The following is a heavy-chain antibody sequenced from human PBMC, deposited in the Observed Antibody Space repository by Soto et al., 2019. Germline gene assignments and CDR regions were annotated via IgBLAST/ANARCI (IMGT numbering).Heavy chain of an antibody. V-gene: IGHV3-13*01. CDR1: GFTFSRYD. D-gene: IGHD3-10*01. Sequence: GGSLRLSCAASGFTFSRYDMHWVRQVTGNGLEWVSAIGTAGDTYYPGSVKGRFTISRENAKNSLYLQMNSLRAEDTAVYYCVRDLLWFGESQPHYGMDVWGQGTTVTVSS. J-gene: IGHJ6*02. CDR3: VRDLLWFGESQPHYGMDV. CDR2: IGTAGDT.